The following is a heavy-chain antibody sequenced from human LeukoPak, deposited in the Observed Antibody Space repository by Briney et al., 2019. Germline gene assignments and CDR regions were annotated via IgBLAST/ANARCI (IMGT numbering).Heavy chain of an antibody. CDR3: ARGDLWFGELLAY. D-gene: IGHD3-10*01. V-gene: IGHV3-74*01. CDR1: GFTFSSYW. CDR2: INSDGSST. Sequence: PGGSLRLSCAASGFTFSSYWMHWVRQAPGKGLVWVSRINSDGSSTSYADSVKGRFTVSRDNAKNTLYVQMNSLRAEDTAVYYCARGDLWFGELLAYWGQGTLVTVSS. J-gene: IGHJ4*02.